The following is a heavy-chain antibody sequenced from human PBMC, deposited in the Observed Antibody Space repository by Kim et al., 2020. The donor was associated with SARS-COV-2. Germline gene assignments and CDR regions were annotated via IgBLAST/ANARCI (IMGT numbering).Heavy chain of an antibody. Sequence: ASVKVSCKVSGYTLTELSMHWVRQAPGKGLEWMGGFDPEDAETIYAQKFQGRVTMTEDTSTDTAHMELSSLRSEDTAVYYCATSTAAILAGWFDPWGQGTLVTVSS. D-gene: IGHD2-2*02. V-gene: IGHV1-24*01. CDR2: FDPEDAET. CDR1: GYTLTELS. J-gene: IGHJ5*02. CDR3: ATSTAAILAGWFDP.